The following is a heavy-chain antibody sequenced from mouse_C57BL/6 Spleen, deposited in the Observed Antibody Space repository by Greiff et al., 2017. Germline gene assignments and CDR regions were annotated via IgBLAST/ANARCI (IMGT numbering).Heavy chain of an antibody. J-gene: IGHJ4*01. V-gene: IGHV6-3*01. CDR1: GFTFSNYW. CDR2: IRLKSDNYAT. D-gene: IGHD2-1*01. Sequence: EVKLEESGGGLVQPGGSMKLSCVASGFTFSNYWMNWVRQSPEKGLEWVAQIRLKSDNYATHYAESVKGRFTISRDDSKSSVYLQMNNLRAEDTGIYYCTASLYYGNLYAMDYWGQGTSVTVSS. CDR3: TASLYYGNLYAMDY.